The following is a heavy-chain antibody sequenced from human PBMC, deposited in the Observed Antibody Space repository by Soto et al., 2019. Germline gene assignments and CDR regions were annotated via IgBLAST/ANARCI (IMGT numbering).Heavy chain of an antibody. Sequence: EVQLVESGGGLVKPGGSLRLSCAASGFTFSSYSMNWFRQAPGKGLEWVSSISSSSSYIYYADSVKGRFTISRDNAKNSLYLQMNSLRAEDTAVYYCARGGSSSSEFDPWGQGTLVTVSS. CDR3: ARGGSSSSEFDP. CDR1: GFTFSSYS. CDR2: ISSSSSYI. J-gene: IGHJ5*02. D-gene: IGHD6-6*01. V-gene: IGHV3-21*01.